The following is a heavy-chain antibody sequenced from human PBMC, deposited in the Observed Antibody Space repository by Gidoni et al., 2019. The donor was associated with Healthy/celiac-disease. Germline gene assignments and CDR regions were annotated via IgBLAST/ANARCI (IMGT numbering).Heavy chain of an antibody. J-gene: IGHJ5*02. CDR1: GFTFRSYA. CDR3: VNWGILAGPDNWFDP. V-gene: IGHV3-23*01. Sequence: EVHLLESGGGLVQPGGSLVLSCSASGFTFRSYAMSWVRQAPGKWLEWVAAISGSGGRTYYADSGKGRFTISRDNSKNTLYLQMNSLRAEDTAVYYCVNWGILAGPDNWFDPWGQGTLVTVSS. D-gene: IGHD2-15*01. CDR2: ISGSGGRT.